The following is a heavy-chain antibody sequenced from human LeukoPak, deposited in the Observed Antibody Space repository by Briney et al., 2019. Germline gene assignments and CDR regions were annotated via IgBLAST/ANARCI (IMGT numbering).Heavy chain of an antibody. CDR2: ISTSGSTI. Sequence: GGSLRLSCAASGFTFSYYTMNWVRQAPGKGLEWLSYISTSGSTIYYADSVKGRFTISRDNARNSLYLQMNSLRADDTALYYCAREGGSGWTFDYWGQGALVTVSS. J-gene: IGHJ4*02. V-gene: IGHV3-48*04. CDR1: GFTFSYYT. D-gene: IGHD6-19*01. CDR3: AREGGSGWTFDY.